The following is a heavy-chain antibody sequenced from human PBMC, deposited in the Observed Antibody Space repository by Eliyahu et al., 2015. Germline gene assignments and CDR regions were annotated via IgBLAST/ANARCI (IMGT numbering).Heavy chain of an antibody. V-gene: IGHV3-21*01. D-gene: IGHD3-10*01. CDR1: GIXFSXYX. CDR2: ISSTSSYI. J-gene: IGHJ6*02. Sequence: EVQLVESGGGXVXPGGSLXLSCAASGIXFSXYXLSGVRQAPGKGLGWVSSISSTSSYIYYADSVKGRFTISRDNAKNSLYLQMNSLRTEDTAVYYCARDRGGWFGELSRYGLDVWGQGTTVTVSS. CDR3: ARDRGGWFGELSRYGLDV.